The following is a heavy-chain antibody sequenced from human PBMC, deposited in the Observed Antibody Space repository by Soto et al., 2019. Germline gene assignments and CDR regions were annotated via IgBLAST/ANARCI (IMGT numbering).Heavy chain of an antibody. CDR1: GFTFSSYS. V-gene: IGHV3-21*01. D-gene: IGHD3-10*01. J-gene: IGHJ4*02. CDR2: ISSSSSYI. Sequence: EVQLVESGGGLVKPGGSLRLSCAAYGFTFSSYSMNWVRQAPGKGLEWVSSISSSSSYIYYADSVKGRFTISRDNAKNSLYLQMNSLRAEDTAVYYCARDVKVRGVTDYWGQGTLVTVSS. CDR3: ARDVKVRGVTDY.